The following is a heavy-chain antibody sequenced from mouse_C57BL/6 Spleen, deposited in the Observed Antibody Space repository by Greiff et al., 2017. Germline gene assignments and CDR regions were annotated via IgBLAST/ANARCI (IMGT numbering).Heavy chain of an antibody. V-gene: IGHV1-15*01. CDR3: TRPGSNYKYSDV. Sequence: QVQLKQSGAELVRPGASVTLSCKASGYTFTDYEMHWVKQTPVHGLEWIGAIDPETGGTAYNQKFKGKAILTADKSSSTAYMELRSLTSEDSAVYYCTRPGSNYKYSDVWGTGTTVTVSS. CDR1: GYTFTDYE. D-gene: IGHD2-5*01. CDR2: IDPETGGT. J-gene: IGHJ1*03.